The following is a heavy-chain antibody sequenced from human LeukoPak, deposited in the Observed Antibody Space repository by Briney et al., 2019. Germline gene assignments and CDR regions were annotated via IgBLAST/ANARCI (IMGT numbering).Heavy chain of an antibody. CDR3: AKDLKPGALDY. CDR1: GSAFSTYV. D-gene: IGHD3-10*01. J-gene: IGHJ4*02. V-gene: IGHV3-23*01. Sequence: SGGSLRLSCEASGSAFSTYVMAWVRQSPGRGLEWVSSISASGGNTYYPDSSQGRFTISRDNFKSILYLQLNSLRADDTAVYYCAKDLKPGALDYWGQGALVTVSS. CDR2: ISASGGNT.